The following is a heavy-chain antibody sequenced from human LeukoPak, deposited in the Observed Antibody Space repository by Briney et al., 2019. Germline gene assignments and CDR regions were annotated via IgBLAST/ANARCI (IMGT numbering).Heavy chain of an antibody. CDR2: ISSSGRYT. V-gene: IGHV3-21*01. CDR1: GFTLSTYT. CDR3: ARGRYSGSSSLTISKDDY. J-gene: IGHJ4*02. Sequence: GGSLRLSCAASGFTLSTYTMNWVRQAPGKGLEWVSSISSSGRYTYYSDSIKGRFTISRDNAKNSLYLQMNSLRAEDTAVYYCARGRYSGSSSLTISKDDYWGQGTLVTVSS. D-gene: IGHD3-10*01.